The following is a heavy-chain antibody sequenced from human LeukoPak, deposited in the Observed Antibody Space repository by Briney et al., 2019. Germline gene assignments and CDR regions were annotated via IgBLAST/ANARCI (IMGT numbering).Heavy chain of an antibody. CDR2: ISWNSGSI. V-gene: IGHV3-9*01. Sequence: GGSLRLSCTTSGFTFGDYAMSWVRQAPGKGLEWVSGISWNSGSIGYADSVKGRFTISRDNAKNSLYLQMNSLRAEDTAVYYCARDQGYCSGGSCYPGHYYGMDVWGQGTTVTVSS. J-gene: IGHJ6*02. CDR1: GFTFGDYA. CDR3: ARDQGYCSGGSCYPGHYYGMDV. D-gene: IGHD2-15*01.